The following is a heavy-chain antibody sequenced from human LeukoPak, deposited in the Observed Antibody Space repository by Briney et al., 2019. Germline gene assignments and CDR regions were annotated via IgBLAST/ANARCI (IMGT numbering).Heavy chain of an antibody. D-gene: IGHD3-3*01. Sequence: SETLSHTYAVYGGYLRGYYWSWIRPPPGKGLEWIGEINHSGSTNYNPSLKTRVTISVDTSKNQFSLKLSSVTAADTAVYYWARGRPVLRFLLSPHAHNWFDPWGQGTLVTVSS. V-gene: IGHV4-34*01. J-gene: IGHJ5*02. CDR3: ARGRPVLRFLLSPHAHNWFDP. CDR1: GGYLRGYY. CDR2: INHSGST.